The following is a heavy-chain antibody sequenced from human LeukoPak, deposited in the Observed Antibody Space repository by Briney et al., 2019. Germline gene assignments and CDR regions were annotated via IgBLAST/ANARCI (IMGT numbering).Heavy chain of an antibody. Sequence: GGSLRLSCAASGFSVSSNYMSWVRQAPGKGLEWVSVIYSGGSTYYADSVKGRFTISRDNSKNTLYLQMNNLRDEDTAVYYCAGSVEMATIMFDYWGQGTLVTVSS. J-gene: IGHJ4*02. CDR1: GFSVSSNY. CDR2: IYSGGST. CDR3: AGSVEMATIMFDY. D-gene: IGHD5-24*01. V-gene: IGHV3-53*01.